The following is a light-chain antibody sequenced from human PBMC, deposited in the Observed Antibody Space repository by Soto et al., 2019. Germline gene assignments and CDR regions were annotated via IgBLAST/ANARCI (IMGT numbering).Light chain of an antibody. CDR1: SXDIGNNY. J-gene: IGLJ1*01. CDR3: GTWDSSLSADV. V-gene: IGLV1-51*02. CDR2: END. Sequence: QSVXTQXXSXSAAXXQKVTISXXGSSXDIGNNYVCWYQQLSGTAPKLLIYENDKRPSGIPDRFSGSKSGTSATLGITGLQTGDEADYYCGTWDSSLSADVFGTGTKLTVL.